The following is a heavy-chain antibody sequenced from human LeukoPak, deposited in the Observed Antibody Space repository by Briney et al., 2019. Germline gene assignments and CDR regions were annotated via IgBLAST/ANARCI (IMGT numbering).Heavy chain of an antibody. J-gene: IGHJ4*02. D-gene: IGHD6-19*01. Sequence: ASVKVSCKASGYTFTSYAMHWVRQASGQRLEWMGWINAGNGNTKYSQKFQGRVTITRDTSASTAYMELSSLRSEDTAVYYCARDGVAVAGTVDYWGQGTLVTVSS. CDR1: GYTFTSYA. CDR2: INAGNGNT. CDR3: ARDGVAVAGTVDY. V-gene: IGHV1-3*01.